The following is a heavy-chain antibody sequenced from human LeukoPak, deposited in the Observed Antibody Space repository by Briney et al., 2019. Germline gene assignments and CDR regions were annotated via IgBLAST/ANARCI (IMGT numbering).Heavy chain of an antibody. CDR3: ARRTFGDHAAFDS. D-gene: IGHD4-17*01. CDR1: GYSFTGYW. Sequence: GESLKISCKGSGYSFTGYWIGWVRQMPGKGLEWMGIIYPGDSNTRYSPSFEGQVTISADKSISTAYLQWSSLKASDTAMYYCARRTFGDHAAFDSWGQGTLVTVSS. V-gene: IGHV5-51*01. CDR2: IYPGDSNT. J-gene: IGHJ4*02.